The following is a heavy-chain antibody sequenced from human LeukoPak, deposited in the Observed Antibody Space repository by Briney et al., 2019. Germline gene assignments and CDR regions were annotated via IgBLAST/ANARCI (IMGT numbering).Heavy chain of an antibody. CDR2: ISERGGST. D-gene: IGHD6-13*01. J-gene: IGHJ4*02. CDR1: GFTFSDYY. CDR3: ASASSHRIAAGGDY. Sequence: GGSLRLSCAASGFTFSDYYMSWIRQAPGKGLEWVSGISERGGSTNYADSVKGRFIISRDTSKNTVYLQMNSLRVEDTAVYYCASASSHRIAAGGDYWGQGTLVTVSS. V-gene: IGHV3-23*01.